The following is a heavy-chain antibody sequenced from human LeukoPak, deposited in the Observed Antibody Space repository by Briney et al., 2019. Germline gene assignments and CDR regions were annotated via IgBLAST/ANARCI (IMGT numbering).Heavy chain of an antibody. D-gene: IGHD2-21*01. CDR3: ARGDGGC. V-gene: IGHV4-61*09. J-gene: IGHJ4*02. CDR2: IYYSGST. Sequence: SQTLSLTCTVSGGSISSGSYYWRWIRQPAGKGLEWIGYIYYSGSTNYNPSLKSRVTISVDTSKNQFSLKLSSVTAADTAVYYCARGDGGCWGQGTLVTVSS. CDR1: GGSISSGSYY.